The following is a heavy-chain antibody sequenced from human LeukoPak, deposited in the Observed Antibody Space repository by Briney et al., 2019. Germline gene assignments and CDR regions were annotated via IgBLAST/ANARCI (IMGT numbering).Heavy chain of an antibody. J-gene: IGHJ4*02. V-gene: IGHV1-69*13. CDR1: GGTFSSYA. CDR2: IIPIFGTA. Sequence: SVKVSCKASGGTFSSYAISWVRQAPGQGLEWMGGIIPIFGTANYAQKFQGRVTITADESTSTAYMELSSLRSEDTAVYYCARGLRGIVVAFDYWGQGTLVTVSS. CDR3: ARGLRGIVVAFDY. D-gene: IGHD6-19*01.